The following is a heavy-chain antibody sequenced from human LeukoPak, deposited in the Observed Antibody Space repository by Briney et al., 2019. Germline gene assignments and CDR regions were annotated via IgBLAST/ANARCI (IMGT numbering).Heavy chain of an antibody. D-gene: IGHD3-9*01. Sequence: SETLSLTCAAYGGSFSGYYWSWIRQPPGKGLEWIGEINHSGSTNYNPSLKSRVTISVDTSKNQFSLKLSSVTAADTAVYYCARFPYYDILTGYRNWFDPWGQGTLVTVSS. J-gene: IGHJ5*02. V-gene: IGHV4-34*01. CDR3: ARFPYYDILTGYRNWFDP. CDR1: GGSFSGYY. CDR2: INHSGST.